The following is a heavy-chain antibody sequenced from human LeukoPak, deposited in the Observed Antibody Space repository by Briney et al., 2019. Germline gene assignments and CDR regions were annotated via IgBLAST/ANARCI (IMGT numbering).Heavy chain of an antibody. D-gene: IGHD1-26*01. V-gene: IGHV3-23*01. CDR2: INDRGGDT. CDR3: AKGLRGNYDY. J-gene: IGHJ4*02. Sequence: GGSLRLSCAASGFTFSNYAMTWVRQAPGKGLEWISAINDRGGDTYYADSVKGRFTISRDNSENTLYLQMNSLRAEDTAVYYCAKGLRGNYDYWGQGTLVTVSS. CDR1: GFTFSNYA.